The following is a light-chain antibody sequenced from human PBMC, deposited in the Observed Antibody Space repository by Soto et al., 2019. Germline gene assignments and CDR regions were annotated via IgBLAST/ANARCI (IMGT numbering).Light chain of an antibody. CDR1: SSDVGGYNY. CDR2: EVS. J-gene: IGLJ1*01. CDR3: SSFTNTITRYA. V-gene: IGLV2-14*01. Sequence: QSALTQPASVSGSPGQSITTSYTVTSSDVGGYNYVSWFQHHPGKAPKLIIYEVSYRPSGVSNRFSGSKSGDTASLTISGLQAEDEADYYCSSFTNTITRYAFGTGTKVTVL.